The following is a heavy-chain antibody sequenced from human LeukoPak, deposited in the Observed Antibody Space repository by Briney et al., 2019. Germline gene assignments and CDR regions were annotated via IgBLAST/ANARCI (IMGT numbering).Heavy chain of an antibody. D-gene: IGHD3-22*01. CDR2: ISSSSSYI. J-gene: IGHJ4*02. Sequence: GGSLRLSCAASGFTFSSYSMNWVRQAPGKGLEWVSSISSSSSYIYYADSVKGRFTISRDNAKNSLYLQMNSLRAEDTAAYYCARGSTYYDSSGQVPFDYWGQGTLVTVSS. CDR1: GFTFSSYS. V-gene: IGHV3-21*01. CDR3: ARGSTYYDSSGQVPFDY.